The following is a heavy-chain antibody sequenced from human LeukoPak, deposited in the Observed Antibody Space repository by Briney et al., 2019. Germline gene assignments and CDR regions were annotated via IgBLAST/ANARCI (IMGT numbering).Heavy chain of an antibody. V-gene: IGHV1-18*01. CDR2: ISAYNGNT. D-gene: IGHD6-6*01. J-gene: IGHJ5*02. CDR1: GYTFTSYG. Sequence: ASVKVSCKASGYTFTSYGISWVRQAPGQGLEWMGWISAYNGNTNYAQKLQGRVTMTTDTSTSTAYMELRSLRSDDTAVYYCARDIPVSWIAAHWFDPWGQGTLVTASS. CDR3: ARDIPVSWIAAHWFDP.